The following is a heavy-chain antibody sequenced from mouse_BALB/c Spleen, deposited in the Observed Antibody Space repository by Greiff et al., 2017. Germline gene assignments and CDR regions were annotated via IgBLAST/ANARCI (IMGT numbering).Heavy chain of an antibody. Sequence: LQESGAELARPGASVKLSCKASGYTFTSYWMQWVKQRPGQGLEWIGAIYPGDGDTRYTQKFKGKATLTADKSSSTAYMQLSSLASEDSAVYYCARNYRYDGYFAMDYWGQGTSVTVAS. CDR3: ARNYRYDGYFAMDY. V-gene: IGHV1-87*01. CDR1: GYTFTSYW. J-gene: IGHJ4*01. CDR2: IYPGDGDT. D-gene: IGHD2-14*01.